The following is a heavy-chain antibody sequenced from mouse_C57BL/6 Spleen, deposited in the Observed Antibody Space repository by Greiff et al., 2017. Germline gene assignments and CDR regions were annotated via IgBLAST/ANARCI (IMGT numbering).Heavy chain of an antibody. J-gene: IGHJ1*03. D-gene: IGHD1-1*01. CDR1: GYAFSSSW. Sequence: VQLQQSGPELVKPGASVKISCKASGYAFSSSWMNWVKQRPGKGLEWIGRIYPGDGGTNYNGKFKGKATLTADRSSSTAYMQLSSLTSEDSAVYFCARNLYYYGSSSNWYYDVWGTGTTVTVSS. CDR2: IYPGDGGT. V-gene: IGHV1-82*01. CDR3: ARNLYYYGSSSNWYYDV.